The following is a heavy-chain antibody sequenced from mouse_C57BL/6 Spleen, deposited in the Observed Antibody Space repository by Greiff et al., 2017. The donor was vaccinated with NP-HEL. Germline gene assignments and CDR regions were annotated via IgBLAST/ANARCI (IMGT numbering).Heavy chain of an antibody. CDR2: IDPSDSYT. CDR3: ARGYYYGSSYDAMDY. V-gene: IGHV1-69*01. Sequence: VQLQQPGAELVMPGASVKLSCKASGYTFTSCWMHWVKQRPGQGLEWIGEIDPSDSYTNYNQKFKGKSTLTVDKSSSTAYMQLSSLTSEDSAVYYCARGYYYGSSYDAMDYWGQGTSVTVSS. J-gene: IGHJ4*01. CDR1: GYTFTSCW. D-gene: IGHD1-1*01.